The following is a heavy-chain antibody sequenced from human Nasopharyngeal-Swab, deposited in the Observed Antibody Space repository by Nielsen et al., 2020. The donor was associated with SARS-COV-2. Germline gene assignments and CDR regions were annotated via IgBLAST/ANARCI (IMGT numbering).Heavy chain of an antibody. CDR3: AREGQIFGVVDYYYYGLDV. CDR2: ISSSSSYI. V-gene: IGHV3-21*01. Sequence: GGSLRLYCAASGFTFSSYSMNWVRQAPGKGLEWVSSISSSSSYIYYADSVKGRFTISRDNAKNSLYLQMNSLRAEDTAVYYCAREGQIFGVVDYYYYGLDVWGQGTTVTVSS. D-gene: IGHD3-3*01. J-gene: IGHJ6*02. CDR1: GFTFSSYS.